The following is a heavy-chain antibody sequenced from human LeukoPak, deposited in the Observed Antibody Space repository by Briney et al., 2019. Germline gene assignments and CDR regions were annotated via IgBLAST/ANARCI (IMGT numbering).Heavy chain of an antibody. D-gene: IGHD3-22*01. CDR1: GFIFKDYT. V-gene: IGHV3-43*01. Sequence: GGSLRLSCAASGFIFKDYTMHWVRQAPGKTLEWVSLISWDGTTYYADSVKGRFTISRDNSKDSLSLQMDTLRSEDTAFYYCVKDLSYESSGSFFDFWGQGTLVTVS. J-gene: IGHJ4*02. CDR2: ISWDGTT. CDR3: VKDLSYESSGSFFDF.